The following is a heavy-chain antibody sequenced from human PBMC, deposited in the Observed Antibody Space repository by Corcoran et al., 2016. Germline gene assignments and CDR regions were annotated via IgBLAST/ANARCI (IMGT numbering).Heavy chain of an antibody. CDR1: GGSISSYY. CDR3: ARGLSLFYDYVWGMYYFDY. V-gene: IGHV4-59*01. Sequence: QVQLQESGPGLVKPSETLSLTCTVSGGSISSYYWSWIRQPPGKGLEWIGYIYYSGSTNYNPSLKSRVTISVDTSKKQFSLKLSSVTAADTAVYYCARGLSLFYDYVWGMYYFDYWGQGTLVTVSS. D-gene: IGHD3-16*01. CDR2: IYYSGST. J-gene: IGHJ4*02.